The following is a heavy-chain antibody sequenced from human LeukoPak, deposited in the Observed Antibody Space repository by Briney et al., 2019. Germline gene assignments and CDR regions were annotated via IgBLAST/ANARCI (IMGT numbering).Heavy chain of an antibody. V-gene: IGHV4-38-2*02. J-gene: IGHJ5*02. CDR1: GYSISSGYY. D-gene: IGHD5-18*01. CDR2: IYHSGST. Sequence: SETLSLTCTVSGYSISSGYYWGWIRQPPGKGLEWIGSIYHSGSTYYSPSLKSRVTISVDTSKNHFSLELSSVTAADTAVYYCARSRGYSYGMQPFDPWGQGTLVTVSS. CDR3: ARSRGYSYGMQPFDP.